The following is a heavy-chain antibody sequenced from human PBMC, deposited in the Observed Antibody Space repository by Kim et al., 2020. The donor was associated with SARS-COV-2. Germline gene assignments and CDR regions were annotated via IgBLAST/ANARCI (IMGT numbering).Heavy chain of an antibody. V-gene: IGHV3-23*01. J-gene: IGHJ4*02. D-gene: IGHD1-26*01. CDR3: AKDIWDFSGNDY. Sequence: YEAESVRGRFTTSRENSKTTLFLEMNSLGADDTAIYYCAKDIWDFSGNDYWGQGTLVTVSS.